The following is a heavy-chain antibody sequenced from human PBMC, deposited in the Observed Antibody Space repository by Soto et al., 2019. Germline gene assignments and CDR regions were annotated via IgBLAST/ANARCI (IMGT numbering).Heavy chain of an antibody. Sequence: EVQLVESGGGLVQPGGSLRLSCAASGFTFSSYDMHWVRQATGKGLQWVSGIGTAGDTYYSGSVKGRFTISRENAKNSLYLQMNSLRAEDTAVYYCARVDYYASSGYYVFDYWGQGTLVTVSS. D-gene: IGHD3-22*01. CDR2: IGTAGDT. CDR3: ARVDYYASSGYYVFDY. CDR1: GFTFSSYD. J-gene: IGHJ4*02. V-gene: IGHV3-13*01.